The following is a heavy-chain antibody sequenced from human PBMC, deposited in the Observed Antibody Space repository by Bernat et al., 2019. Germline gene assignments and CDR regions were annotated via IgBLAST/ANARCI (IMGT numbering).Heavy chain of an antibody. Sequence: QLQLQESGPGLVKPSETLSLTCTVSGGSISSSSYYWGWIRQPPGKGLEWIGSIYYSGSTYYNPSLKSRVTISVDTSKNQFSLKLSSVTAADTAVDYCARSHSSSWYWFDYWGQGTLVTVSS. D-gene: IGHD6-13*01. V-gene: IGHV4-39*01. CDR2: IYYSGST. CDR1: GGSISSSSYY. CDR3: ARSHSSSWYWFDY. J-gene: IGHJ4*02.